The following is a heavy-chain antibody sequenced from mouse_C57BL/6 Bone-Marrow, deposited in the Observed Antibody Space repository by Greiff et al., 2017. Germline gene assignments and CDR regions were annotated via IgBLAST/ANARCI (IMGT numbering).Heavy chain of an antibody. J-gene: IGHJ2*01. CDR1: GYTFTDYN. CDR2: INPNHGGT. Sequence: VQLQQSGPELVKPGASVKIPCKASGYTFTDYNMDWVKQSHGKSLEWIGDINPNHGGTIYNQKLKGKATLTVDKSSSTAYIELRSLTSEDTAVYYCARGTPLGLNCDYGGQGTTLTVSS. V-gene: IGHV1-18*01. CDR3: ARGTPLGLNCDY. D-gene: IGHD4-1*01.